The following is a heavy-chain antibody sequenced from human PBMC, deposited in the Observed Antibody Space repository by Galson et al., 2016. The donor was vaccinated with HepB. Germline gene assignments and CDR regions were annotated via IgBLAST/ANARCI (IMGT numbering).Heavy chain of an antibody. CDR1: GYTFADYY. D-gene: IGHD5-12*01. V-gene: IGHV1-2*02. CDR3: ARGGLTQSGYDSDAFDS. J-gene: IGHJ3*01. CDR2: TGPHNANA. Sequence: SVKVSCKASGYTFADYYIHWVRQAPGQGLEWMGWTGPHNANADVAQVLQGRVTLTTDSSITTAYMEVDSLTSDDTALYFCARGGLTQSGYDSDAFDSWGQGTLVTVSS.